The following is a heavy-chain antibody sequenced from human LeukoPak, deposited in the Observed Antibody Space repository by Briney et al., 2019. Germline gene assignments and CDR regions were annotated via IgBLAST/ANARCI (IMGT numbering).Heavy chain of an antibody. D-gene: IGHD3-10*01. CDR1: GYSFTAHY. CDR3: ARDGDYGTGSYYRGCIDS. CDR2: IHPSRGDT. Sequence: GASLKDSCKTSGYSFTAHYIHRLRPAPGQALEWMGGIHPSRGDTNYAQKFQGRVTMTRDTSISTAYLDLSSLRSDDTAVYYCARDGDYGTGSYYRGCIDSWGQGTPVTVS. V-gene: IGHV1-2*02. J-gene: IGHJ4*02.